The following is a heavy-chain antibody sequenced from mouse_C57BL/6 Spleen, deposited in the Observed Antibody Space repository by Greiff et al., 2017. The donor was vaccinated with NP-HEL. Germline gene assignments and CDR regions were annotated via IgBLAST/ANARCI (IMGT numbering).Heavy chain of an antibody. V-gene: IGHV1-81*01. CDR2: IYPRSGNT. Sequence: QVQLQQSGAELARPGASVKLSCKASGYTFTSYGISWVKQRTGQGLEWIGEIYPRSGNTYYNEKFKGKATLTADKSSSTADMELRSLTSEDSAVYFCALITTVANWYFDVWGTGTTVTVSS. CDR3: ALITTVANWYFDV. J-gene: IGHJ1*03. D-gene: IGHD1-1*01. CDR1: GYTFTSYG.